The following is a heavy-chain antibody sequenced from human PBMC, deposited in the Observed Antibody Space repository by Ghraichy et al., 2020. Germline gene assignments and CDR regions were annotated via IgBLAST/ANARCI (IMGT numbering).Heavy chain of an antibody. CDR2: IYTSGST. Sequence: SETLSLTCTVSGGSISSYYWSWIRQPAGKGLEWIGRIYTSGSTNYNPSLKSRVTMSVDTSKNQFSLKLSSVTAADTAVYYCARDRRGYCSSTSCYGRNYYYYYMDVWGKGTTVTVSS. CDR1: GGSISSYY. V-gene: IGHV4-4*07. D-gene: IGHD2-2*01. CDR3: ARDRRGYCSSTSCYGRNYYYYYMDV. J-gene: IGHJ6*03.